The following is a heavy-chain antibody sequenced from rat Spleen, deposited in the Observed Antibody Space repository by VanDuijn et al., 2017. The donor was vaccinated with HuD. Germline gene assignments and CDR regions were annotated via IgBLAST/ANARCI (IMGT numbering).Heavy chain of an antibody. CDR2: IIYDGSST. CDR3: GRRGGHSFDY. Sequence: EVQLVESGGGLVQPGRSLKFSCAASGFTFSYYAMAWVRQAPKKRLEWVATIIYDGSSTYYRDSVTGRFTISRDNAKSTLYLQRDSLRSEDTATYYCGRRGGHSFDYWGQGVMVTVSS. J-gene: IGHJ2*01. D-gene: IGHD1-11*01. V-gene: IGHV5-17*01. CDR1: GFTFSYYA.